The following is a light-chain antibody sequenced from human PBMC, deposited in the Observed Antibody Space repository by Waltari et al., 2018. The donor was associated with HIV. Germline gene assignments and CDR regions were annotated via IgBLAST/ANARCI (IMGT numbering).Light chain of an antibody. CDR2: GAY. CDR3: QQYTNSACT. CDR1: LGAPSNH. J-gene: IGKJ3*01. V-gene: IGKV3-20*01. Sequence: SPRATLGAPSNHLAWDKQKPAQAPRVRIYGAYTRATGTLDRFRGSGSGKDFTLTISRLEPEDVAVYYGQQYTNSACTFGPGTKVDIK.